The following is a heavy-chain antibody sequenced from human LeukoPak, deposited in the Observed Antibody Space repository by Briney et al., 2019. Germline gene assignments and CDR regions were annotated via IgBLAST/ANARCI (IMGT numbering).Heavy chain of an antibody. CDR1: GFTFSSYG. D-gene: IGHD3-22*01. V-gene: IGHV3-30*02. CDR2: IRYDGSNK. J-gene: IGHJ4*02. Sequence: QPGGSLRLSCAASGFTFSSYGMHWVRQAPGKGLEWVAFIRYDGSNKYYADSVKGRFTISRDNSKNTLYLQMNSLRAEDTAVYYCAKEKESSYYYDSSGYSWQLWGQGTLVTVSS. CDR3: AKEKESSYYYDSSGYSWQL.